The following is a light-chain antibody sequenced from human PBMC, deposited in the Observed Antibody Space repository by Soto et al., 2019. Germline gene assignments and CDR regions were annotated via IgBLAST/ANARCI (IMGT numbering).Light chain of an antibody. J-gene: IGKJ4*01. CDR3: MQALHTPLT. CDR2: LGS. CDR1: QSLLHSNGYNY. V-gene: IGKV2-28*01. Sequence: DIVMTQSPLSLPVTPGESASISCRSSQSLLHSNGYNYLDWYLQKPGQSPQLLIYLGSNRASGVPDRFSGSGSGTDFTLKISRVEAEDVGVYYCMQALHTPLTFGGGTKVEIK.